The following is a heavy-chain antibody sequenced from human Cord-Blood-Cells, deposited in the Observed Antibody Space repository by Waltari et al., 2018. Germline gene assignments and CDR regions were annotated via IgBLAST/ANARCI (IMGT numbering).Heavy chain of an antibody. CDR1: GYTFTGYY. D-gene: IGHD6-6*01. J-gene: IGHJ6*03. V-gene: IGHV1-2*02. CDR3: ARDSYSSSSHYYYYMDV. CDR2: INPNRGST. Sequence: QVQLVQSGAEVKKPGASVKVSCKASGYTFTGYYMHWVRQAPGQGLEWMGWINPNRGSTNYAQKFQGRVTMTRDTSISTAYMELSRLRSDDTAVYYCARDSYSSSSHYYYYMDVWGKGTTVTVSS.